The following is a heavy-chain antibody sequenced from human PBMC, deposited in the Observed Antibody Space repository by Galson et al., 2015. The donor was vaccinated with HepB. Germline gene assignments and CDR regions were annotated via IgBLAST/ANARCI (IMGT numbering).Heavy chain of an antibody. CDR3: ARSSNRVGRYSYDSRSGDGPYYLHY. D-gene: IGHD5-12*01. CDR1: GFTFTSYA. CDR2: INAGNGNT. J-gene: IGHJ4*02. Sequence: SVKVSCKASGFTFTSYAIQWVRQAPGQRLEWMGGINAGNGNTKYSQKFQGRLTITRDTSATTVYMELSSLKSEDTAVYYCARSSNRVGRYSYDSRSGDGPYYLHYGDQGKLLAVSS. V-gene: IGHV1-3*01.